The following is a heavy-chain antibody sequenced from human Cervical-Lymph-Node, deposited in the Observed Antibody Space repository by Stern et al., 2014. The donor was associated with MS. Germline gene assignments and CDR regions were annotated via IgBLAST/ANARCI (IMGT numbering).Heavy chain of an antibody. D-gene: IGHD3-10*01. J-gene: IGHJ4*02. CDR1: GFSLSTSGGG. Sequence: QVTLKESGPTLVKPTQTLTLTCTFSGFSLSTSGGGVGWIRQPPGKALEWLALIYWDDDKRYSPSLKSRLTITKDTSKNQVVLTVTNMDPVDTATYYCAHPNSGPGGFGYWGQGTLVTVSS. CDR2: IYWDDDK. CDR3: AHPNSGPGGFGY. V-gene: IGHV2-5*02.